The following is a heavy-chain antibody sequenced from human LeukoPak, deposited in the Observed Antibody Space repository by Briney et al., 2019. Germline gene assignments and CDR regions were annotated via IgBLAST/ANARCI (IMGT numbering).Heavy chain of an antibody. Sequence: PSETLSLTCTVSGGSISSYYWSWIRQPPGKGLEWIGYIYYSGSTNYNPSLKSRVTISVDTSKNPFSLKLSSVTAADTAVYYCARVHQLGEDYYGMDVWGQGTTVTVSS. CDR1: GGSISSYY. D-gene: IGHD1-1*01. CDR3: ARVHQLGEDYYGMDV. CDR2: IYYSGST. V-gene: IGHV4-59*01. J-gene: IGHJ6*02.